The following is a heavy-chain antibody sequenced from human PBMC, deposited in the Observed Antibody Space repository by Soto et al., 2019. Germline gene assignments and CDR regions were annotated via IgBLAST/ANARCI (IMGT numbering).Heavy chain of an antibody. CDR1: GYTFTSYG. V-gene: IGHV1-18*01. J-gene: IGHJ4*02. CDR2: ISAYNGNT. D-gene: IGHD3-3*01. Sequence: ASVKVSRKASGYTFTSYGISWVRQAPGQGLEWIGWISAYNGNTNYAQKLQGRVTMTTDTSTSTAYMELRSLRSDDTAVYYCARVGRWEALRQDKYYFDYWGQGTLVTVSS. CDR3: ARVGRWEALRQDKYYFDY.